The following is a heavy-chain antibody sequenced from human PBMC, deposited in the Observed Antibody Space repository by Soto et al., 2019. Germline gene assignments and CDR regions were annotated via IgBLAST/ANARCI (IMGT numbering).Heavy chain of an antibody. J-gene: IGHJ4*02. CDR1: GFTFSNAW. D-gene: IGHD1-26*01. V-gene: IGHV3-15*01. Sequence: EVQLVESGGGLVKPGGSLRLSCAASGFTFSNAWMSWVRQAPGKGLEWVGRIKSKTDGGTTDYAAPVKGRFTISRDDSKNTLYLQMNSLKTEDTAVYYCTTDWWELRAGVGPAYWGQGTLVTVSS. CDR3: TTDWWELRAGVGPAY. CDR2: IKSKTDGGTT.